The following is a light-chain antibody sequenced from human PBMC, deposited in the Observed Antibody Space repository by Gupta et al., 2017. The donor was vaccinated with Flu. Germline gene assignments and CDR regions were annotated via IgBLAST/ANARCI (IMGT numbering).Light chain of an antibody. CDR3: QQDDNLLLT. J-gene: IGKJ4*01. Sequence: DIQMTQSPSSLSASVGDRVTITCQASQEISNYLNWYQQKPGKAPKLLIYDASNLETGVPSRFSGSRSGTDFTYTISSLQPEDIATYYCQQDDNLLLTFGGGTKVEIK. CDR2: DAS. V-gene: IGKV1-33*01. CDR1: QEISNY.